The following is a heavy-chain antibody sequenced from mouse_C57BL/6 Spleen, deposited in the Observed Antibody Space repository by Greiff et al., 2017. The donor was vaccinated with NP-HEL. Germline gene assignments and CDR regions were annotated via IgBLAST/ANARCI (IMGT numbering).Heavy chain of an antibody. J-gene: IGHJ1*03. D-gene: IGHD1-1*01. V-gene: IGHV5-17*01. Sequence: VQLKESGGGLVKPGGSLKLSCAASGFTFSDYGMHWVRQAPEKGLEWVAYISSGSSTIYYADTVKGRFTISRDNAKNTLFLQMTSLRSEDTAMYYCARGEGLLGYFDVWGTGTTVTVSS. CDR2: ISSGSSTI. CDR1: GFTFSDYG. CDR3: ARGEGLLGYFDV.